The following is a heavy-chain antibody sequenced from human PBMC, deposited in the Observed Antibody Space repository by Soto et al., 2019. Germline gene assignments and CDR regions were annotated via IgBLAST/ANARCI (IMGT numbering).Heavy chain of an antibody. J-gene: IGHJ4*02. CDR1: GGPIGDFG. CDR3: VRGGSTVSVYL. D-gene: IGHD6-13*01. CDR2: IYYSGST. Sequence: VLGGPIGDFGCRRIRQKPRKGLEWIGYIYYSGSTNYNPSLKSRVTISVDTSKNQFSLKLSSVTAVDFAVYDGVRGGSTVSVYLWGRGSQVTV. V-gene: IGHV4-59*01.